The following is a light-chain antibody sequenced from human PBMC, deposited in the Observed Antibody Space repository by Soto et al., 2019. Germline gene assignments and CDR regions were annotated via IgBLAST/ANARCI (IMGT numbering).Light chain of an antibody. CDR3: QQFNSYPIT. V-gene: IGKV1-13*02. CDR1: QDIRGA. CDR2: DVS. Sequence: AIQLTQSPSSLSASVGDRVTITCRASQDIRGALAWYQQKPGKTPKMLIYDVSTLESGVPLRFIGSSSGTDFTPTISSLQPVDYATYYYQQFNSYPITFGQGTRLEIK. J-gene: IGKJ5*01.